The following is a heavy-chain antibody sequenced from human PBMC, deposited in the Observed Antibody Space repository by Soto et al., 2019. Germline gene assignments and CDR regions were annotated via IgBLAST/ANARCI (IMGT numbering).Heavy chain of an antibody. CDR2: IKPNSGGT. V-gene: IGHV1-2*04. J-gene: IGHJ4*02. CDR3: ARDGNWNYEPGYYFDN. D-gene: IGHD1-7*01. Sequence: SVKTFCRAPGYHFTGYYMHWGRHPPGQGLEWMGWIKPNSGGTNYAQKLQGWVTMTRDTSISTAYMELSRLRSDDTAVYYCARDGNWNYEPGYYFDNWGQGTLVTVSS. CDR1: GYHFTGYY.